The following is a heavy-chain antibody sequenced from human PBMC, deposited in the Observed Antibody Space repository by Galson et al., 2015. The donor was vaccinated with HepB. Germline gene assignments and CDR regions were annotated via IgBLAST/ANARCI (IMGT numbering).Heavy chain of an antibody. J-gene: IGHJ4*02. CDR1: GFSFSDYW. Sequence: SLRLSCAASGFSFSDYWMSWIRQAPGKRPEWVANIRYDAYEYYYADFVKGRFTISRDNARNSVFLQMSSLRRDDTAVYYCVRDRTYKGGNFFDFWGQGALVTVSS. V-gene: IGHV3-7*03. D-gene: IGHD3-10*01. CDR2: IRYDAYEY. CDR3: VRDRTYKGGNFFDF.